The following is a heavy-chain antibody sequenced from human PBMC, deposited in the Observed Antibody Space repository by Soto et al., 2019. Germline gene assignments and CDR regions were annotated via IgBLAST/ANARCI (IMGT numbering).Heavy chain of an antibody. D-gene: IGHD2-21*02. CDR1: GFTFSSYG. CDR3: AKGDCGGDCYSFDAFDI. CDR2: ISYDGSNK. V-gene: IGHV3-30*18. J-gene: IGHJ3*02. Sequence: QVQLVESGGGVVQPGRSLRLSCAASGFTFSSYGMHWVRQAPGKGLERVAVISYDGSNKYYADSVKGRFTISRDNSKNTLYLQTNSLRAEDTAVYYCAKGDCGGDCYSFDAFDIWGQGTMVTVSS.